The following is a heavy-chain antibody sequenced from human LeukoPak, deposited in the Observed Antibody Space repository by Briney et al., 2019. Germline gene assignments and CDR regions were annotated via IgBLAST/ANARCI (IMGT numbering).Heavy chain of an antibody. J-gene: IGHJ6*03. V-gene: IGHV3-23*01. CDR3: AKVGYSSSWSYYYYYMDV. CDR2: ISGSGGAT. D-gene: IGHD6-13*01. CDR1: GFTFNTYG. Sequence: GGSLRLSCAASGFTFNTYGMSWVRQAPGKGLEWVSGISGSGGATYYADSVKGRFTISRDNSKNTLYLQMNSLRAEDTAVYYCAKVGYSSSWSYYYYYMDVWGKGTTVTVSS.